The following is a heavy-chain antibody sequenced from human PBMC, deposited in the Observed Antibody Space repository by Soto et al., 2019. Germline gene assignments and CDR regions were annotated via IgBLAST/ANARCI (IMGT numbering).Heavy chain of an antibody. J-gene: IGHJ4*02. V-gene: IGHV3-7*01. CDR2: XXXDXXXX. Sequence: GGSPRLSCAASGFTFGSYWMYWVRQAPGKGLXXVXNXXXDXXXXHYVGSVKGLFTISRDNAKNSLYLQMSGLTAEDSALYYCSRSLDYWGQGTLVTVSS. CDR1: GFTFGSYW. CDR3: SRSLDY.